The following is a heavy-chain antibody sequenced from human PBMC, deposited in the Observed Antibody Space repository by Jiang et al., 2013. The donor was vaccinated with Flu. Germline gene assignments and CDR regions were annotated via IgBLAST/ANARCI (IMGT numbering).Heavy chain of an antibody. CDR3: AKAYYYDSTAYYYDY. J-gene: IGHJ4*02. D-gene: IGHD3-22*01. V-gene: IGHV1-2*06. CDR1: GYTFNAYY. CDR2: INPNSGGT. Sequence: GYTFNAYYMHWVRQAPGQGLEWMGRINPNSGGTSYAQNFQGRVTLTRDTSISTAYMELSRLRSDDTAVYFCAKAYYYDSTAYYYDYWGQGTLVTVSS.